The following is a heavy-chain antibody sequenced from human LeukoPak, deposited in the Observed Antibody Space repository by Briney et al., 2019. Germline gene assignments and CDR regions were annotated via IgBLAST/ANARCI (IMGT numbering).Heavy chain of an antibody. CDR2: ISGSDGSI. CDR1: GFTFSDYY. V-gene: IGHV3-11*01. CDR3: AREFTQRDY. Sequence: GGSLRLSCVASGFTFSDYYMSWIRQAPGKGLEWVSYISGSDGSIKYADSVKGRFTISRDNAKNSLYLQMNSLRVEDTAVYYCAREFTQRDYWGQGTLVTVSS. J-gene: IGHJ4*02.